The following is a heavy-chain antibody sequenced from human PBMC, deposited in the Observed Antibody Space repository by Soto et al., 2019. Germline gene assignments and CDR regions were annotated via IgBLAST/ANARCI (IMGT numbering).Heavy chain of an antibody. J-gene: IGHJ6*03. Sequence: SVKVSCKASGYTFTSYTISWVRQAPGQGLEWMGRIIPILGIANYAQKFQGRVTITADKSTSTAYMELSSLRSEDTAVYYCARDSPVLRVLDEYYYYMDVWGKGTTVTVSS. CDR2: IIPILGIA. CDR1: GYTFTSYT. CDR3: ARDSPVLRVLDEYYYYMDV. V-gene: IGHV1-69*04. D-gene: IGHD3-3*01.